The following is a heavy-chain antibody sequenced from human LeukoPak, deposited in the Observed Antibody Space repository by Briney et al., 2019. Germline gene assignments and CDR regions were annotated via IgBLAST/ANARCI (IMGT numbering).Heavy chain of an antibody. CDR1: GYSFKTYG. CDR2: ISPYNGNT. V-gene: IGHV1-18*01. Sequence: ASVKVSCKTFGYSFKTYGIDWLRQAPGQGLEWMGWISPYNGNTQYAEQFQGRFALTTDTSTSTVYMELRSLRSDDTAIYYCARCRGWNDPYDAFDIWGQGTMVTVSS. D-gene: IGHD1-1*01. J-gene: IGHJ3*02. CDR3: ARCRGWNDPYDAFDI.